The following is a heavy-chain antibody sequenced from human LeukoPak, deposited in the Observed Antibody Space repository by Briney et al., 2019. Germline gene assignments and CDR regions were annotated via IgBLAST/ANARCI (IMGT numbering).Heavy chain of an antibody. Sequence: SGTLSLTCTVSGVSISSNSQYWAWIRQPPGKGLEWLGTISYSGSTHYNPSLKSRVTISLDTTKNQFSLKLSSMTAADTAVYYCARNPGTSSLDYWGQGTLVTVSS. V-gene: IGHV4-39*01. CDR1: GVSISSNSQY. D-gene: IGHD5/OR15-5a*01. CDR2: ISYSGST. J-gene: IGHJ4*02. CDR3: ARNPGTSSLDY.